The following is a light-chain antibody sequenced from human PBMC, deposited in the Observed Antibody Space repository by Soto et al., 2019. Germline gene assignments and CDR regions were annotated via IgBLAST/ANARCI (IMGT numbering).Light chain of an antibody. Sequence: QSALTQPPSASGSPGQSVTISCTGTNNDVGPYNFVSWYQHHPGEAPKLIIYDVTKRPSGVPDRFSGSKSGNTASLTVSGLQAEDEADYYCSSYAGGNNLLFGGGTKVTVL. CDR3: SSYAGGNNLL. CDR1: NNDVGPYNF. V-gene: IGLV2-8*01. J-gene: IGLJ2*01. CDR2: DVT.